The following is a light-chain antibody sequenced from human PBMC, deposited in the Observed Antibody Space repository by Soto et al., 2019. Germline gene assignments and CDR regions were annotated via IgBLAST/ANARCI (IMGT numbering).Light chain of an antibody. Sequence: VCTESPATLSLYPGERATLSCSSSQSVSSYLLWYQQKPGQTPRLLIYDASNRATGIPARFSGSGSGTDFTLTISSLEPEDFAVYYCQQRSNWPITFGQVRRLEI. J-gene: IGKJ5*01. V-gene: IGKV3-11*01. CDR2: DAS. CDR1: QSVSSY. CDR3: QQRSNWPIT.